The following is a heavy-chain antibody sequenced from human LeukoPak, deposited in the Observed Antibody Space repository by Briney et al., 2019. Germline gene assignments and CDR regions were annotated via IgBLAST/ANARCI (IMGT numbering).Heavy chain of an antibody. J-gene: IGHJ4*02. Sequence: ASVKVSCKASGYTFTSYDINWVRQATGQGLEWMGWMNPNSGNTGYALKFQGRVTMTRNTSISTAYMELSSLRSEDTAVYYCARVGWAMVPTPDYWGQGTLVTVSS. CDR3: ARVGWAMVPTPDY. CDR1: GYTFTSYD. V-gene: IGHV1-8*01. D-gene: IGHD5-18*01. CDR2: MNPNSGNT.